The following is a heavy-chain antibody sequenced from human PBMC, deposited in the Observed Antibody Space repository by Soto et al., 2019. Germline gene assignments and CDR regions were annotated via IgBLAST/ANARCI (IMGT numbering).Heavy chain of an antibody. J-gene: IGHJ4*02. CDR3: AAVGIAVAPY. CDR1: GYTFTSYY. V-gene: IGHV1-46*01. CDR2: INPSGGST. Sequence: ASVKVSCKASGYTFTSYYMHWVRQAPGQGLEWMGIINPSGGSTSYAQKFQGRVTMTRDMSTSTAYMELSSLRSEDTAVYYCAAVGIAVAPYWGQGTLVTVSS. D-gene: IGHD6-19*01.